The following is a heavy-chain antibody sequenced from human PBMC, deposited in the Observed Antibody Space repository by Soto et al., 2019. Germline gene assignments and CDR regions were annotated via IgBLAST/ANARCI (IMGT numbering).Heavy chain of an antibody. V-gene: IGHV1-69*13. CDR2: IIPIFGTA. Sequence: GASVKVSCKASGGTFSSYAISCVRQAPGQGLEWMGGIIPIFGTANYAQKFQGRVTITADESTSTAYMELSSLRSEDTAVYYCARALAAADSWANWFDPWGQGTLVTVSS. CDR1: GGTFSSYA. J-gene: IGHJ5*02. D-gene: IGHD6-13*01. CDR3: ARALAAADSWANWFDP.